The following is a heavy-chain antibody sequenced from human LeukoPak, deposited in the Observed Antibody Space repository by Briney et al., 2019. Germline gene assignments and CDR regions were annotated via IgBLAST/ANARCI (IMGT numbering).Heavy chain of an antibody. D-gene: IGHD2-2*01. V-gene: IGHV3-21*01. Sequence: PGGSLRLSCAASGFTFSSYSMNWLRQAPGKGLAWVSSISSTSSYIYYADSVKGRFTISRDNAKNSLYLQMNSLRAEDTAVYYCARERYCSSTSCYRFDAFDIWGQGTMVTVSS. CDR3: ARERYCSSTSCYRFDAFDI. J-gene: IGHJ3*02. CDR2: ISSTSSYI. CDR1: GFTFSSYS.